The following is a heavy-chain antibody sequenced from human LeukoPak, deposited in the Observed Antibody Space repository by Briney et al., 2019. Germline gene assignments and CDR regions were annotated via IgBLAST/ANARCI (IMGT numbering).Heavy chain of an antibody. V-gene: IGHV3-21*01. CDR2: ISSSSSYI. D-gene: IGHD3-22*01. CDR1: GFTFSSYS. CDR3: ARDGLLLPPSYY. Sequence: PGGSLRLSXAASGFTFSSYSMNWVRQAPGKGLEWVSSISSSSSYIYYADSVKGRFTISRDNAKNSLYLQMNSLRAEDTAVYYCARDGLLLPPSYYWGQGTLVTVSS. J-gene: IGHJ4*02.